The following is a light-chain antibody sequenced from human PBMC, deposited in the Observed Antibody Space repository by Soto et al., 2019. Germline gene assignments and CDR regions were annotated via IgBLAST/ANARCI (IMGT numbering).Light chain of an antibody. J-gene: IGKJ2*01. Sequence: EIVLTQSPATLSLSPGERATLSCRASQSVSSYLAWYQQKPGQAPRLLIYESSNRATGIPARFSGSGSGTDFTLTISSLEPEDFAVYYCQQRSNWPSYTFGQGNKLEIK. V-gene: IGKV3-11*01. CDR1: QSVSSY. CDR2: ESS. CDR3: QQRSNWPSYT.